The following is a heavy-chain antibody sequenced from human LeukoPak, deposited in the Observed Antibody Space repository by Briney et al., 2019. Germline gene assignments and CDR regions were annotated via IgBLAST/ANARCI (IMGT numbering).Heavy chain of an antibody. V-gene: IGHV4-39*07. CDR2: VYYSGVT. D-gene: IGHD4-23*01. Sequence: SETLSLTCTVSGGHIITSGHYWGWIRQPPGKGLEWIGSVYYSGVTSTNPFFRSRMSISVDTSKNQFSLNLTSVTAADAAVYYCARERSSSGGHNWFDPWGQGTLVTVSS. J-gene: IGHJ5*02. CDR3: ARERSSSGGHNWFDP. CDR1: GGHIITSGHY.